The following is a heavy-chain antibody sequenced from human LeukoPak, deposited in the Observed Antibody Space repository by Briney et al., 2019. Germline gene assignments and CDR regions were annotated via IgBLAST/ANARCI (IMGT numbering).Heavy chain of an antibody. CDR1: GGSISSYY. Sequence: KSSETLSLTCTVSGGSISSYYWSWNRQSPGNGLEWIGHIYHSGSTNYNPSLKSRVTISVDTSKNQFSLKLSSVTAADTAVYYCASNARGSYFDAFDIWGQGTMVTVSS. J-gene: IGHJ3*02. V-gene: IGHV4-59*01. CDR2: IYHSGST. D-gene: IGHD1-26*01. CDR3: ASNARGSYFDAFDI.